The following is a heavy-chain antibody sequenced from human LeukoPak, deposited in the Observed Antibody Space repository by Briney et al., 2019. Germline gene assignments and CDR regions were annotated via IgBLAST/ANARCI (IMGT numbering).Heavy chain of an antibody. CDR1: GGSFSGYY. D-gene: IGHD4-17*01. Sequence: PSETLSLTCAVYGGSFSGYYWSWIRQPPGKGLEWIGEIYHSGSTTYNPFLKRRITISIDKSKNQFSLKLSSVTAADTAVYYCARFYGDYYAFDIWGQGTMVIVSS. CDR2: IYHSGST. CDR3: ARFYGDYYAFDI. J-gene: IGHJ3*02. V-gene: IGHV4-34*10.